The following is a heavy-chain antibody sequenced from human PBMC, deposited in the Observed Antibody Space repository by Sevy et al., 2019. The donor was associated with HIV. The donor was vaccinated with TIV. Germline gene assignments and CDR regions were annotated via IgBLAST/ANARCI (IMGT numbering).Heavy chain of an antibody. CDR3: ARNSTTRPRVLDY. CDR2: IYFTGNT. D-gene: IGHD1-1*01. CDR1: GGSISSYF. Sequence: SETLSLTCSVSGGSISSYFWTWVRQSPGKGLEWIGNIYFTGNTDYSPCLMSGVTLSLDTSKSQFSLTLKSVTAADTAIYFCARNSTTRPRVLDYWGQGTLVTVSS. J-gene: IGHJ4*02. V-gene: IGHV4-59*01.